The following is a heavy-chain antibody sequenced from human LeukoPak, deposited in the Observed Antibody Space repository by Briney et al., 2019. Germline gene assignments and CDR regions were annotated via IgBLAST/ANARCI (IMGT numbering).Heavy chain of an antibody. Sequence: PWGSLRLSCAASGFTFTSYGMTWVRQAPGKGLEWVSAISATGGNTYYADSVKGRFTISRDNSKNTLYLQMNSLRAEDTAVYYCAKRAAAGHFDYWGQGTLVTVSS. D-gene: IGHD6-13*01. CDR3: AKRAAAGHFDY. V-gene: IGHV3-23*01. CDR1: GFTFTSYG. J-gene: IGHJ4*02. CDR2: ISATGGNT.